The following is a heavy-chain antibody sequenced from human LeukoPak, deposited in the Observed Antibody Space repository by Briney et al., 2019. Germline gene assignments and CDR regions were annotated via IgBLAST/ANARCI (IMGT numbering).Heavy chain of an antibody. CDR1: GYTFTGYY. V-gene: IGHV1-2*02. D-gene: IGHD2-21*02. Sequence: ASVKVSCKASGYTFTGYYMHWVRQAPGQGLEWMGWINPNSGGTNYAQKFQGRVTMTRDTSISTAYMELSRLRPDDTAEYYCSRNAAYCGGDCSDYWGQGTLVTVSS. J-gene: IGHJ4*02. CDR2: INPNSGGT. CDR3: SRNAAYCGGDCSDY.